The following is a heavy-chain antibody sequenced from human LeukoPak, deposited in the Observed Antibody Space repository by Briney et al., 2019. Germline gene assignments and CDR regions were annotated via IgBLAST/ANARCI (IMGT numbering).Heavy chain of an antibody. D-gene: IGHD3-22*01. Sequence: PGGSLRLSCAASGFTFTNYWMTWARQAPGKGLEWVANINRDGSQKHYVDSVWGRFTISRDNAKSSLYLQLNSLRAEDTAVYYCARDVTYYDSSYYYDAFDLWGQGTMVTVSS. CDR3: ARDVTYYDSSYYYDAFDL. J-gene: IGHJ3*01. CDR1: GFTFTNYW. V-gene: IGHV3-7*01. CDR2: INRDGSQK.